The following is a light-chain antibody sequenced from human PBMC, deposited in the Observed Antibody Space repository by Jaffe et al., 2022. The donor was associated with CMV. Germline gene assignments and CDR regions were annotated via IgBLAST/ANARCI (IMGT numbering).Light chain of an antibody. CDR2: AAS. V-gene: IGKV1-8*01. Sequence: AIRITQSPSSVSASIGDRVTITCRASQDINTYVAWYQQRPGKAPKLLIYAASNLQSGVPSRFSGSGSGTDFTLTISCLQSEDFATYYCQQYYDYPRTFGQGTKVEFK. CDR1: QDINTY. J-gene: IGKJ1*01. CDR3: QQYYDYPRT.